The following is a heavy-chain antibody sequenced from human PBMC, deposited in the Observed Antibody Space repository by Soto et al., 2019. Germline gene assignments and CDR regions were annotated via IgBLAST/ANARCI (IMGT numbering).Heavy chain of an antibody. CDR1: GGSISSSSYY. D-gene: IGHD4-17*01. Sequence: SETLSLTCTVSGGSISSSSYYWGWIRQPPGKGLEWIGSIYYSGSTYYNPSLKSRVTISVDTSKNQFSLKLSSVTAADTAVYYCARRGYGGYFDYWGQGTLVTVSS. J-gene: IGHJ4*02. CDR3: ARRGYGGYFDY. V-gene: IGHV4-39*01. CDR2: IYYSGST.